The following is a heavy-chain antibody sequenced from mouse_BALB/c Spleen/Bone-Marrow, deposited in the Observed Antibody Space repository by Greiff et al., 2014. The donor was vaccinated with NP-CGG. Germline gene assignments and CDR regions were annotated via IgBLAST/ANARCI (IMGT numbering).Heavy chain of an antibody. Sequence: QVQLQQSGPELVKPGASVRISCKASGYTFTSYYIHWVKQRPGQGLEWIGCIYPGNVNTNYNEKFKGKATLTADKSSSTAYMQLSSLTSEYSAVYFCARDYYGNSSFAYWGQGTLVTVSA. D-gene: IGHD1-1*01. CDR2: IYPGNVNT. V-gene: IGHV1S56*01. CDR3: ARDYYGNSSFAY. J-gene: IGHJ3*01. CDR1: GYTFTSYY.